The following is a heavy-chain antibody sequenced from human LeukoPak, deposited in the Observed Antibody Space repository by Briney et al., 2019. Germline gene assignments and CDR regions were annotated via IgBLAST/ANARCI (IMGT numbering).Heavy chain of an antibody. Sequence: PGGSLRLSCAASGFTFSSYWMHWVRQAPGKGLVWVSRINSDGSSITYADSVKGRFTISRDNAKNTLYLQMDSLRAEDTGVYYCARSNQADDYWGQGTLVTVSS. CDR2: INSDGSSI. V-gene: IGHV3-74*01. CDR3: ARSNQADDY. D-gene: IGHD1-14*01. CDR1: GFTFSSYW. J-gene: IGHJ4*02.